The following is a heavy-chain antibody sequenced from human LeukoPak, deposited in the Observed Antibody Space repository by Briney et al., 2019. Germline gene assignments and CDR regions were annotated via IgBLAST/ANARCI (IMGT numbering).Heavy chain of an antibody. CDR2: ISAYNGNT. V-gene: IGHV1-18*01. CDR3: ARDLGIAAENYYYYMDV. CDR1: GYTFTGYG. D-gene: IGHD6-13*01. J-gene: IGHJ6*03. Sequence: ASVKVSCKASGYTFTGYGISWVRQAPGQGLEWMGWISAYNGNTKYAQNLQGRVTMTTDTSTSTAYMELRSLRSDDTAVYYCARDLGIAAENYYYYMDVWGKGTTVTVSS.